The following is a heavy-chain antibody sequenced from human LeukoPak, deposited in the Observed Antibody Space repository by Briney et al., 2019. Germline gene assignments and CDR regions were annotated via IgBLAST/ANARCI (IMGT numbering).Heavy chain of an antibody. J-gene: IGHJ5*01. D-gene: IGHD4-23*01. Sequence: GGSLRLSCAASGFIFNNYAMHWVRQAPGKGLEWLAFIRYDGSNEYYADSVKGRFSISRDNSKDTLYLQVNSLRVEDTAVYYCAKDVSRRWLHTIFDSWGQGTLVTVSS. V-gene: IGHV3-30*02. CDR1: GFIFNNYA. CDR3: AKDVSRRWLHTIFDS. CDR2: IRYDGSNE.